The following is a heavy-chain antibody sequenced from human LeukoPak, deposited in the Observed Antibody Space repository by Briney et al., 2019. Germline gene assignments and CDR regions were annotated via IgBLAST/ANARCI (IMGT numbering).Heavy chain of an antibody. J-gene: IGHJ4*02. D-gene: IGHD6-19*01. CDR1: GFTFSSYA. CDR2: ISGSGGST. Sequence: PGGSLRLSCAASGFTFSSYAMSWVRQAPGKGLEWVSAISGSGGSTYYADSVKGRFTISRDNSKNTLYLQMNSLRAEDTAVYYCAKSPGHSSGWYYFDYWGQGTLVTVSS. CDR3: AKSPGHSSGWYYFDY. V-gene: IGHV3-23*01.